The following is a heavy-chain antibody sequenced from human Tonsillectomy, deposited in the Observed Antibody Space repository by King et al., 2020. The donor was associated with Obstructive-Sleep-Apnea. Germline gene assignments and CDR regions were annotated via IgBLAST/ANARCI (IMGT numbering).Heavy chain of an antibody. CDR3: AHRPPLAYYFDY. CDR2: SFWDDDK. V-gene: IGHV2-5*02. CDR1: GFSLSTSGVG. Sequence: TLKESGPTLVRPTQTLTLTCTFSGFSLSTSGVGVGWIRQPPRKALEWLALSFWDDDKRYRPSLKSRLTITRDTSKNQLFLTMTNMDPVDTATYYCAHRPPLAYYFDYWGQGTLVTVSS. J-gene: IGHJ4*02.